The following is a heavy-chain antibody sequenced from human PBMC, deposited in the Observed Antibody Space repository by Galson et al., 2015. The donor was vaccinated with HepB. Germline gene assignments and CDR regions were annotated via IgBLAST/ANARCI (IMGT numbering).Heavy chain of an antibody. V-gene: IGHV3-48*03. CDR3: ARDSSGATTSDAYDL. D-gene: IGHD3-22*01. J-gene: IGHJ3*01. CDR1: GFTSTNYE. CDR2: ISSNGYTI. Sequence: SLRLSCAAFGFTSTNYEMNWVRQAPGKGLEWISYISSNGYTIYYAESVKGRFSISRDSAKNSLYLQMNNLRAEDTAIYYCARDSSGATTSDAYDLWGQGTMVIVSS.